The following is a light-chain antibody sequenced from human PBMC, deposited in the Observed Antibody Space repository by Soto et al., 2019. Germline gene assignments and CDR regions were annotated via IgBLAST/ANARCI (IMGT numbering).Light chain of an antibody. V-gene: IGKV1-5*03. CDR1: QSISSW. CDR2: QAS. J-gene: IGKJ1*01. CDR3: QQYSTFPWT. Sequence: DIQMTQSPSTLSASVGDRVTITCRASQSISSWLAWCQQKPGKAPKLLIYQASILESGVPSRFSGSESGTEFTLTSSSLQPDDFATYYCQQYSTFPWTFGQGTTVEIK.